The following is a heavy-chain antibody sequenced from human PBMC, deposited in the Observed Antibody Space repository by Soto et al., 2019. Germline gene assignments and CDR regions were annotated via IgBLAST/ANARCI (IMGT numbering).Heavy chain of an antibody. J-gene: IGHJ6*02. D-gene: IGHD6-6*01. CDR2: ISWNSGSI. CDR3: AKGATARYYYYYGMDV. CDR1: GFTFDDYA. V-gene: IGHV3-9*01. Sequence: PGGSLRLSCAASGFTFDDYAMHWVRQAPGKGLEWVSGISWNSGSIGYADSVKGRFTISRDNAKNSLYLQMNSLRAEDTALYYCAKGATARYYYYYGMDVWGQGTTVTVSS.